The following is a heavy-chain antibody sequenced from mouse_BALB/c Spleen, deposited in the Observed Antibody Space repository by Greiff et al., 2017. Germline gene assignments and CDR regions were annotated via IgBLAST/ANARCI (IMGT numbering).Heavy chain of an antibody. J-gene: IGHJ2*01. D-gene: IGHD1-1*01. CDR1: GFTFNTYA. V-gene: IGHV10-1*02. Sequence: EVMLVESGGGLVQPKGSLKLSCAASGFTFNTYAMNWVRQAPGKGLEWVARIRSKSNNYATYYADSVKDRFTISRDDSQSMLYLQMNNLKTEDTAMYYCVRDYYGSSIDDWGQGTTLTVSS. CDR2: IRSKSNNYAT. CDR3: VRDYYGSSIDD.